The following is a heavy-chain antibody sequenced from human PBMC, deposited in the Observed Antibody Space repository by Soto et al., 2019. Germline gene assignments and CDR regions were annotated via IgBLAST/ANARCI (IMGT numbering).Heavy chain of an antibody. V-gene: IGHV4-61*05. CDR1: GGSISSSSYY. J-gene: IGHJ4*02. CDR2: IYYSGST. CDR3: ARVGRGAAAGFDY. D-gene: IGHD6-13*01. Sequence: SETLSLTCTVSGGSISSSSYYWGWIRQPPGKGLEWIGYIYYSGSTNYNPSLKSRVTISVDTSKNQFSLKLSSVTAADTAVYYCARVGRGAAAGFDYWGQGTLVTVSS.